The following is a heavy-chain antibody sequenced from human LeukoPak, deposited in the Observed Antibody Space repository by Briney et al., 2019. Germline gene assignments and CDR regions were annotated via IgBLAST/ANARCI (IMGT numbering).Heavy chain of an antibody. CDR2: ISNSSSTI. J-gene: IGHJ4*02. Sequence: PGGSLRLSCAASGFTFSSYSMNWVRQAPGKGLEWVSYISNSSSTIYYADSVKGRFTISRDNAKNSLYLQMNSLRDEDTAVYYCARDRCSSTSCYADYWGQGTLVTVSS. V-gene: IGHV3-48*02. CDR3: ARDRCSSTSCYADY. CDR1: GFTFSSYS. D-gene: IGHD2-2*01.